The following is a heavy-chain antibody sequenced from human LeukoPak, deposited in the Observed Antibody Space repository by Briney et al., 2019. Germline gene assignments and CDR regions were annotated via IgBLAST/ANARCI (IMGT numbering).Heavy chain of an antibody. CDR2: IYYSGRT. CDR1: GGSISSSSYY. D-gene: IGHD3-3*01. Sequence: SETLSLTCTVSGGSISSSSYYWGWIRQPPGKGLERIGSIYYSGRTYYNPSLKSRVTISVDTSKNQFSLKLSSVTAADTAVYYCARDSERRKFLEWLLYFDYWGQGTLVTVSS. J-gene: IGHJ4*02. V-gene: IGHV4-39*02. CDR3: ARDSERRKFLEWLLYFDY.